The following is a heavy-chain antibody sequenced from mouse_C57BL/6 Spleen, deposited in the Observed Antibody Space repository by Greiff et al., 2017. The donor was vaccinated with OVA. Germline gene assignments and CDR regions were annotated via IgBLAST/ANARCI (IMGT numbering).Heavy chain of an antibody. J-gene: IGHJ4*01. CDR3: ARDGGTRAMDY. CDR2: SRNKANDYTT. Sequence: EVKVVASGGGLVQSGRSLRLSCATSGFTFSDFYMEWVRQAPGKGLEWIAASRNKANDYTTEYSASVKGRFIVSRDTSQSILYLQMNALRAEDTAIYYCARDGGTRAMDYWGQGTSVTVSS. V-gene: IGHV7-1*01. CDR1: GFTFSDFY. D-gene: IGHD3-3*01.